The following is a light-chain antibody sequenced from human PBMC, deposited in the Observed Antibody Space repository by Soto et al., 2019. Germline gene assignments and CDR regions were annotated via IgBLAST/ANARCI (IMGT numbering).Light chain of an antibody. CDR2: DAS. Sequence: EIVLTQSPGTLSLSPVERATLSCRASQSVSSYLAWYQQKPGQAPRLLIYDASNRATGIPARFSGTGSGTDFTLTINNLEPEDFAVYYCQVRTNWSIAFGRGTRLEIK. V-gene: IGKV3-11*01. J-gene: IGKJ5*01. CDR1: QSVSSY. CDR3: QVRTNWSIA.